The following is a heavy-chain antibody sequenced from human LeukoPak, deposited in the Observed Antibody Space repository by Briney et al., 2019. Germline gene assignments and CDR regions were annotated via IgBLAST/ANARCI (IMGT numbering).Heavy chain of an antibody. CDR3: ARALYYYDSSAPGDY. J-gene: IGHJ4*02. CDR2: INPNSGGT. Sequence: ASVKVSCKASGYTFTGYYMHWVRQAPGQGLEWMGWINPNSGGTNYAQKFQGRVTMTRDTSISTAYMELSRLRSDDTAVYYCARALYYYDSSAPGDYWGQGTLVTVSS. V-gene: IGHV1-2*02. CDR1: GYTFTGYY. D-gene: IGHD3-22*01.